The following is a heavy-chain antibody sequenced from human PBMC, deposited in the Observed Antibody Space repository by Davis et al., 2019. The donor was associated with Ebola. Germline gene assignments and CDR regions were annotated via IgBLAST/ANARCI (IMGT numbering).Heavy chain of an antibody. CDR3: AKDDVHSGSYIDF. V-gene: IGHV3-53*05. CDR1: GFNVRNNY. J-gene: IGHJ4*02. D-gene: IGHD1-26*01. Sequence: GESLKISCAVSGFNVRNNYLNWVRQAPGKGLQWVSVIYADGSTYYADSVKGRFTISRDNSKNTLYLQMNSLRAEDTAVYYCAKDDVHSGSYIDFWGQGTLVTVSS. CDR2: IYADGST.